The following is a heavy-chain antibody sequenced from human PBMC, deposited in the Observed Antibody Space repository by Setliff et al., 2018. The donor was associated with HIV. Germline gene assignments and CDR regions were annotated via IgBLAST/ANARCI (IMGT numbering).Heavy chain of an antibody. Sequence: AASVKVSCKASGYTFTAYYIHWVRQAPGQGLEWMGWINPDSGGTKYAQRFQGRVTMTRDTSINTAYMELSRLISDDTALYFCARESLMITFGGGSWFDPWGQGTLVTVSS. CDR1: GYTFTAYY. CDR2: INPDSGGT. D-gene: IGHD3-16*01. J-gene: IGHJ5*02. CDR3: ARESLMITFGGGSWFDP. V-gene: IGHV1-2*02.